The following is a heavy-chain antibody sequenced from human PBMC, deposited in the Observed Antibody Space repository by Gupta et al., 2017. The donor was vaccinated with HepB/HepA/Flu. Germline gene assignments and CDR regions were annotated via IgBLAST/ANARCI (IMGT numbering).Heavy chain of an antibody. J-gene: IGHJ5*02. CDR1: GYSFIDYY. CDR3: ARRSTLTKYWFDP. V-gene: IGHV1-2*02. CDR2: INPNNGDT. Sequence: QVQLVQSGAEVKKPGASVKVSCTASGYSFIDYYIHWVRQAPGQGLEWMGWINPNNGDTHYARKFQGRVTMTRETSISTAYMELSRLRSDDTAVFYCARRSTLTKYWFDPWGQGTLVAVSP. D-gene: IGHD4-11*01.